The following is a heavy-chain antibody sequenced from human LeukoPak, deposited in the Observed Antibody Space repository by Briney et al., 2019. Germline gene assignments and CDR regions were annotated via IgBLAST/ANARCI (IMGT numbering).Heavy chain of an antibody. CDR2: TYYRSKWYN. CDR1: GDSVSNNSAA. D-gene: IGHD5-12*01. Sequence: SQTLSLTCAISGDSVSNNSAAWNWIRQSPSRGLEWLGRTYYRSKWYNDYAVSVKSRITINPDTSKNQFSLQLNSVTAEDTAVYYCARDQSSGYEYYYYYYGMDVWGQGTTVTVSS. V-gene: IGHV6-1*01. CDR3: ARDQSSGYEYYYYYYGMDV. J-gene: IGHJ6*02.